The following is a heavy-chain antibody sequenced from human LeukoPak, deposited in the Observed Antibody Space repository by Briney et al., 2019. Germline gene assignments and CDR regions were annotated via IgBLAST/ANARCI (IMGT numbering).Heavy chain of an antibody. CDR2: IYYSGST. CDR1: GGSISSYY. CDR3: ARHTFMSRWTAFDI. J-gene: IGHJ3*02. Sequence: SETLSLTCTVSGGSISSYYWSWIRQPPGKGLEWIGYIYYSGSTNYNPSLKSRVTISVDTSKNQFSLKLSSVTAADTAVYYCARHTFMSRWTAFDIWGQGTMVTVSS. V-gene: IGHV4-59*08. D-gene: IGHD4-23*01.